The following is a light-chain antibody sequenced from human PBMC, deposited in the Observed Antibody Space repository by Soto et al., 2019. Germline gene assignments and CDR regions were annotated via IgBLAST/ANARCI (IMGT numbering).Light chain of an antibody. Sequence: EIVLTQSPATLSLSPGEGATLSCRASQSVTKYLAWYQQKPGQAPRLLIFDTSNRATGIPARFSGSGSGTDFTLTISSLESDDSGIYYCQQRYNWLTFGGGTKVEIK. CDR1: QSVTKY. V-gene: IGKV3-11*01. J-gene: IGKJ4*01. CDR3: QQRYNWLT. CDR2: DTS.